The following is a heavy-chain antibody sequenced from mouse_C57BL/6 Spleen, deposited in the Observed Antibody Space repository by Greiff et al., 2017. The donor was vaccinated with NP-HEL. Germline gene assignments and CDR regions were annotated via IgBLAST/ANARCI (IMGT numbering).Heavy chain of an antibody. D-gene: IGHD1-1*01. V-gene: IGHV1-69*01. J-gene: IGHJ1*03. Sequence: QVQLQQSGAELVMPGASVKLSCKASGYTFTSYWMHWVKQRPGQGLEWIGEIDPSDSYTNYNQKFKGKSTLTVDKSSSTAYMQLSSLTSEDSAVYYCARKVGPYGSSDWYFDVWGTGTTVTVSS. CDR1: GYTFTSYW. CDR2: IDPSDSYT. CDR3: ARKVGPYGSSDWYFDV.